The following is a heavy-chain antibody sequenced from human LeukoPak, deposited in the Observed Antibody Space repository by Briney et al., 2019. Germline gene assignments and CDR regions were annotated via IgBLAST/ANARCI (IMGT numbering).Heavy chain of an antibody. D-gene: IGHD5-18*01. CDR3: ARVPRPDTAMMWGSGGFDP. Sequence: PSETLSLTCTVSGGSISSYYWSWIRQPAGKGLEWIGRIYTSGSTNYNPSLKSRVTMSVDTSKNQFSLKLSSVTAADTAVYYCARVPRPDTAMMWGSGGFDPWGQGTLVTVSS. J-gene: IGHJ5*02. V-gene: IGHV4-4*07. CDR1: GGSISSYY. CDR2: IYTSGST.